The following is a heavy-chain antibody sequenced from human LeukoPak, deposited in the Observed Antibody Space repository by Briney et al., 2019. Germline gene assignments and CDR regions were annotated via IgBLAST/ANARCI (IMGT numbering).Heavy chain of an antibody. J-gene: IGHJ4*02. CDR3: AREPGWTIAARPFDY. Sequence: PSETLSLTCGVYGSSFSGYYWSWIRQPPGKGLEWIGEINHSGSTNYNASLKSRVTISVDTSRKQFSLKLSSVTAADSVMYYCAREPGWTIAARPFDYCGQGTLVTVSS. CDR2: INHSGST. D-gene: IGHD6-6*01. V-gene: IGHV4-34*01. CDR1: GSSFSGYY.